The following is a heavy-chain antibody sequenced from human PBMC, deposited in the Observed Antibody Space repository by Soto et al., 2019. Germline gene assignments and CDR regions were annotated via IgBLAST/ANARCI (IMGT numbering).Heavy chain of an antibody. CDR1: GFTFSSYA. Sequence: QVQLVESGGGVVQPGRSLRLSCAASGFTFSSYAMHWVRQAPGKGLEWVAVISYDGSNKYYADSVKGRFTISRDNSKNTLYLQMNSLRAEDTAVYYGASPGGGGRGGSPLHHWGQGTLVTVSS. CDR2: ISYDGSNK. V-gene: IGHV3-30-3*01. J-gene: IGHJ1*01. D-gene: IGHD2-15*01. CDR3: ASPGGGGRGGSPLHH.